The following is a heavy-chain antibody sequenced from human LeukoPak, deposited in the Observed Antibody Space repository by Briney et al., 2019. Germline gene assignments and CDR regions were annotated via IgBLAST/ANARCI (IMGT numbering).Heavy chain of an antibody. CDR2: ISTSGAST. CDR1: GFIFSDFE. V-gene: IGHV3-48*03. Sequence: GGSLRLSCAASGFIFSDFEMNWVRQAPGKGLEWISYISTSGASTYYADSVKGRFTVSRDNAKNSMFLRMDTLRADDTAVYYCARERGYSYGCSGYYDQWGQGILVTVSS. J-gene: IGHJ4*02. D-gene: IGHD5-18*01. CDR3: ARERGYSYGCSGYYDQ.